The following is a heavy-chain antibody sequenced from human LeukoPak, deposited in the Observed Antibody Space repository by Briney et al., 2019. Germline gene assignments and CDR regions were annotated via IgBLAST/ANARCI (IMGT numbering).Heavy chain of an antibody. Sequence: SETLSLTCAVYGGSFSGYYWSWIRQPPGKGLEWIGEINHSGSTNYNPSLKSRVTISIDTSKNQFSLKLTSVTAADTAVYYCARGVSQIRGMWFDPWGPGTLVTVSS. CDR2: INHSGST. J-gene: IGHJ5*02. CDR3: ARGVSQIRGMWFDP. CDR1: GGSFSGYY. D-gene: IGHD6-13*01. V-gene: IGHV4-34*01.